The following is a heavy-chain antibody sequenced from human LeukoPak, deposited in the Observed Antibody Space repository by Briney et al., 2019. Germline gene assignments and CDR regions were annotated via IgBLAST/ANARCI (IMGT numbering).Heavy chain of an antibody. CDR3: ARDGALDY. D-gene: IGHD4/OR15-4a*01. CDR2: INPNSGDT. V-gene: IGHV1-2*02. Sequence: ASVNVSCKSSVYTFTGYYMHWVRQAPGQGLEWMGWINPNSGDTRCTQRFQGRVTMTRDTSISTAYMELSRLRSDDTAVYYCARDGALDYWGQGTWVTVSS. J-gene: IGHJ4*02. CDR1: VYTFTGYY.